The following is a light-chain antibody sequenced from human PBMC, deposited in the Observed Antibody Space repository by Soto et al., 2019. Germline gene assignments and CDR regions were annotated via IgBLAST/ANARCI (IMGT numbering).Light chain of an antibody. CDR3: QQYYSTPLT. V-gene: IGKV4-1*01. CDR1: QGVLYSSNNNNY. CDR2: WAS. J-gene: IGKJ4*01. Sequence: DIVMTQSPDSLAGSLGERATINCKSSQGVLYSSNNNNYLAGFQQKPGQPPKLLIYWASTRESGVPDRFSGSGSGTDFTLTISSLQAEDVAVYYCQQYYSTPLTFGGGTKVEIK.